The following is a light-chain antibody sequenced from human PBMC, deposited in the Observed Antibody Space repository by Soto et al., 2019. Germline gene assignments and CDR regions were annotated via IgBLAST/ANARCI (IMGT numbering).Light chain of an antibody. CDR2: DAS. CDR1: QRIIKW. Sequence: DIQMTQSPSTLSASVGDRVTVTCRASQRIIKWLAWYQQKPGRAPKLLIYDASSLESGVPSRFSGSGFGTEFTLTIAGLQPDDFATYDCKQYKTYGTFGQGTKVEIK. V-gene: IGKV1-5*01. CDR3: KQYKTYGT. J-gene: IGKJ1*01.